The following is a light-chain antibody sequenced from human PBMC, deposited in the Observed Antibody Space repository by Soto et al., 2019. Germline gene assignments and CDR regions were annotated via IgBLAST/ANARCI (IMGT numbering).Light chain of an antibody. CDR1: QSVSSN. V-gene: IGKV3-15*01. Sequence: EIVMTQSPATLSVFPGERATLSCRASQSVSSNLAWYQQKAGQAPRLLIYGASTRATGIPARFSGSGSGTEFTLTISSLQSEDFAGYYCQQYNNWPPTWTFGQGTKVEIK. J-gene: IGKJ1*01. CDR3: QQYNNWPPTWT. CDR2: GAS.